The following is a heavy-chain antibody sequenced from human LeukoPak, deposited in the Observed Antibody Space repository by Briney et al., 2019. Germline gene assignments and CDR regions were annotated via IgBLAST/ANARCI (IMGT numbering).Heavy chain of an antibody. CDR2: ISSSSSYI. CDR1: GFTFSSYS. D-gene: IGHD3-16*01. Sequence: MSGGSLRLSCAASGFTFSSYSMNWVRQAPGKGLEWVASISSSSSYIYYADSVKGRFTISRDNAKNSLYLQMNSLRAEDTAVYYCARGLRDDYVWGSSTGGYYYYYYMDVWGKGTTVTVSS. J-gene: IGHJ6*03. V-gene: IGHV3-21*01. CDR3: ARGLRDDYVWGSSTGGYYYYYYMDV.